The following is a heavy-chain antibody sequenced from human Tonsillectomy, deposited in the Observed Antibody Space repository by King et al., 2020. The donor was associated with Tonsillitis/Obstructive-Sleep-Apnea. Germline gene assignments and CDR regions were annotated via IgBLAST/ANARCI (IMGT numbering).Heavy chain of an antibody. D-gene: IGHD2-2*01. CDR3: ARQRAIVGVPATPIRYFDC. CDR1: GGSISGSSDY. J-gene: IGHJ4*02. CDR2: IYYSGST. V-gene: IGHV4-39*01. Sequence: LQLQESGPGLVKPSETLSLTCTVSGGSISGSSDYWGWIRHPPGKGLEWIGSIYYSGSTYYSPSLNSRVTISVDTSKNQFSLGLTSVTAADTAVYYCARQRAIVGVPATPIRYFDCWGQGTLVTVSS.